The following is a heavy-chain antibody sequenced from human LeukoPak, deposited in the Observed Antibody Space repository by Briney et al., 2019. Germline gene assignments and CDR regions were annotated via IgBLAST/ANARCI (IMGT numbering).Heavy chain of an antibody. Sequence: GGSLRLSCAASGFTFSDYYMSWVRQAPGKGLEWVGRIKSKTDGGTTDYAAPVKGRFTISRDDSKNTLYLQTNSLKTEDTAVYYCTTWIQLWWDLDYWGQGTLVTVSS. D-gene: IGHD5-18*01. CDR1: GFTFSDYY. J-gene: IGHJ4*02. CDR2: IKSKTDGGTT. CDR3: TTWIQLWWDLDY. V-gene: IGHV3-15*01.